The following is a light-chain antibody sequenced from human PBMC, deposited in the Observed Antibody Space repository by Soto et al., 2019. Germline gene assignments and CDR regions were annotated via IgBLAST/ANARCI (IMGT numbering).Light chain of an antibody. V-gene: IGKV3-20*01. CDR2: GAS. Sequence: DILLTQSPGTLSLSPGERASLSCRASQSVNNVYLGWYQQKPAQAPRLLIYGASNRATRIPVRFSGSGSGTDFTLTISRLELEDFAVCCCRLYGSTPPMYTFGQGSKLEIK. CDR3: RLYGSTPPMYT. J-gene: IGKJ2*01. CDR1: QSVNNVY.